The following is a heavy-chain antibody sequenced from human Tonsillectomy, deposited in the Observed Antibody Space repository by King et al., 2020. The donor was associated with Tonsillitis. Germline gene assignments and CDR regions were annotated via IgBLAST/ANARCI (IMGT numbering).Heavy chain of an antibody. CDR2: IYHSGST. CDR3: ARGVNDYVWGSYRYDY. V-gene: IGHV4-59*01. J-gene: IGHJ4*02. D-gene: IGHD3-16*02. Sequence: VQLQESGPGLVKPSETLSLTCTVSVGSISSYYWSWILQPPGKGLEWVGYIYHSGSTSYNPSLQSRVTISVDTSKNQFSLKLGSVSAADTAVYYCARGVNDYVWGSYRYDYWGQGTLVTVSS. CDR1: VGSISSYY.